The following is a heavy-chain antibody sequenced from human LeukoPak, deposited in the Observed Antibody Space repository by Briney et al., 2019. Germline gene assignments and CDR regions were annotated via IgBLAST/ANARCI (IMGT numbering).Heavy chain of an antibody. Sequence: SQTLSLICAISGDSVSSNSGAWNWIRQSPSRGLEWLGRTYYRSKWINDYAESVKSRITINPDTSKNQFSLQLNSVTPEDTAVYYCARAKAVAATMRWFDSWGQGTLVTVSS. V-gene: IGHV6-1*01. D-gene: IGHD6-19*01. J-gene: IGHJ5*01. CDR1: GDSVSSNSGA. CDR3: ARAKAVAATMRWFDS. CDR2: TYYRSKWIN.